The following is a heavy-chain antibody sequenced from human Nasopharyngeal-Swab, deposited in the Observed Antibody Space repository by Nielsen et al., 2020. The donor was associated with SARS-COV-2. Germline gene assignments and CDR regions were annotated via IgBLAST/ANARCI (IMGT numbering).Heavy chain of an antibody. Sequence: SETLSLTCAVYGGSFSGYYWSWIRQPPGKGLEWIGEINHSGSTNYNPSLKSRVTISVDTSKNQFSLKLNSVTAADTAVYYCARGRVWGSYRYTYYFDYWGQGTLVTVSS. D-gene: IGHD3-16*02. V-gene: IGHV4-34*01. CDR1: GGSFSGYY. J-gene: IGHJ4*02. CDR3: ARGRVWGSYRYTYYFDY. CDR2: INHSGST.